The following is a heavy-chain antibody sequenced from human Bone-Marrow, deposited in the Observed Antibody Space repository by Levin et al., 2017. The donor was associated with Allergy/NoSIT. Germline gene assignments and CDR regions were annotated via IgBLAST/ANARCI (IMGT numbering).Heavy chain of an antibody. Sequence: ASETLSLTCTVSGGSISSYYWSWIRQPPGKGLEWIGYIYYSGSTNYNPSLKSRVTISVDTSKNQFSLKLSSVTAADTAVYYCARESGTQAWVDAFDIWGQGTMVTVSS. CDR1: GGSISSYY. V-gene: IGHV4-59*01. CDR2: IYYSGST. CDR3: ARESGTQAWVDAFDI. J-gene: IGHJ3*02. D-gene: IGHD1-26*01.